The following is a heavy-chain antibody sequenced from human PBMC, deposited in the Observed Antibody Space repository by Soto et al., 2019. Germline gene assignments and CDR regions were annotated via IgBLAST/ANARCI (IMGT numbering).Heavy chain of an antibody. CDR2: IWYDGSNK. V-gene: IGHV3-33*01. Sequence: GGSLRLSCAASGFTFSSYGMHWVRQAPGKGLEWVAVIWYDGSNKYYADSVKGRFTISRDNSKNTLYLQMNSLRAEDTAVYYCARELWQWLDYYYYGMDVWGQGTTVTGSS. J-gene: IGHJ6*02. CDR1: GFTFSSYG. CDR3: ARELWQWLDYYYYGMDV. D-gene: IGHD6-19*01.